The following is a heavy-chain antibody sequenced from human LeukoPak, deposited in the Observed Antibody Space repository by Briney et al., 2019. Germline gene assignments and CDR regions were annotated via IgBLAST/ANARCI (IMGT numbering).Heavy chain of an antibody. D-gene: IGHD1-14*01. CDR2: ISGSGGST. V-gene: IGHV3-23*01. CDR3: AKKFVGITSAFDI. Sequence: GGSLRLSCAAPGFTFSSYAMSWVRQAPGKGLEWVSAISGSGGSTYYADSVKGRFTISRDNSKNTLYLQMNSLRAEDTAVYYCAKKFVGITSAFDIWGQGTMVTVSS. J-gene: IGHJ3*02. CDR1: GFTFSSYA.